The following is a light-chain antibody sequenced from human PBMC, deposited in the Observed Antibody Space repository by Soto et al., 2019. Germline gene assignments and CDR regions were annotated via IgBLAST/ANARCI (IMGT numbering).Light chain of an antibody. Sequence: DIVMTQSPDSLAVSLGERAIISCKSSQSLFHSSSNKNYLTWYQQKAGQPPKLLIYWASSRVSGIPDRFSGAGSGTDFTLTISSLQAEDVAVYYGHHYYSNHETFGQGTKLEIK. CDR2: WAS. CDR1: QSLFHSSSNKNY. J-gene: IGKJ2*01. CDR3: HHYYSNHET. V-gene: IGKV4-1*01.